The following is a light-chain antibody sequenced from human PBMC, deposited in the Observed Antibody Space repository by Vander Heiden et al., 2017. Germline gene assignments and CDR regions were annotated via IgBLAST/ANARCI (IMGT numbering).Light chain of an antibody. CDR2: DVS. CDR1: SSDVGGYNY. Sequence: QSALTQPASVSGSPGQSINIPCTGSSSDVGGYNYVSWYQQHPGKAPKLVIHDVSNRPSGVSDRFSGSKSGNTASLTISGLQAEDEADYYCSSYTSSSTWVFGGGTKLTVL. CDR3: SSYTSSSTWV. V-gene: IGLV2-14*03. J-gene: IGLJ3*02.